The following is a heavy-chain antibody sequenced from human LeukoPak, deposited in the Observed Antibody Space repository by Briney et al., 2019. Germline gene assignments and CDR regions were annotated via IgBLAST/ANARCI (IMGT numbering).Heavy chain of an antibody. J-gene: IGHJ4*02. V-gene: IGHV3-23*01. CDR1: GFTFSSYA. Sequence: PRGSLRLSCAASGFTFSSYAMSWVRQAPGKGLEWVSGISGSGGSTYYADSVKGRFTISRDNSKNTLYLQMNSLRAEDTAVYYCAKDLRSSNYYFFDYWGQGTLVTVSS. D-gene: IGHD6-13*01. CDR2: ISGSGGST. CDR3: AKDLRSSNYYFFDY.